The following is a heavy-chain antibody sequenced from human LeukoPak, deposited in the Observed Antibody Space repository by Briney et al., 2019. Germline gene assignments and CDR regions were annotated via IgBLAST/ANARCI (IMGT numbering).Heavy chain of an antibody. D-gene: IGHD3-10*01. Sequence: SETLSLTCAVSGGSISSSNWWSWVRQPPGKGLEWIGEINHSGSTNYNPSLKSRVTISVDTSKNQFSLKLSSVTAADTAVYYCARDFRYMDVWGKGTTVTVSS. CDR1: GGSISSSNW. CDR2: INHSGST. V-gene: IGHV4-4*02. CDR3: ARDFRYMDV. J-gene: IGHJ6*03.